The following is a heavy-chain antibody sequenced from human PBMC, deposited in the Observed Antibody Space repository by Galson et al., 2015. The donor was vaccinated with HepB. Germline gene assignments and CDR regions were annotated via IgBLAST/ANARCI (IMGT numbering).Heavy chain of an antibody. CDR2: INTNTGNP. V-gene: IGHV7-4-1*02. CDR1: GYTFTTYA. Sequence: SVKVSCKASGYTFTTYALIWVRQAPGQGLEWMGWINTNTGNPMYARAFTGRFVFSLDTSVSTAYLHISSLKAGDTAVYYCARSGYIGSRFSDYWGQGTLVTASS. CDR3: ARSGYIGSRFSDY. J-gene: IGHJ4*02. D-gene: IGHD3-22*01.